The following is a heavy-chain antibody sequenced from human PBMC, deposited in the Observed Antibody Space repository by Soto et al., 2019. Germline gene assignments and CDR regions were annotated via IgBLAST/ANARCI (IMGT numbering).Heavy chain of an antibody. Sequence: QVQLVQSGAEVKKPGASVKVSCKASGYTFSSYDINWVRQATGQGLEWMGWMNPSSGHAGYAQKFQGRVTMTRDTAISTAYIELSSLKSEDTAVYFCARGRAVKLVRGWGQGTLVSVSS. CDR2: MNPSSGHA. CDR1: GYTFSSYD. J-gene: IGHJ4*02. D-gene: IGHD3-10*01. V-gene: IGHV1-8*01. CDR3: ARGRAVKLVRG.